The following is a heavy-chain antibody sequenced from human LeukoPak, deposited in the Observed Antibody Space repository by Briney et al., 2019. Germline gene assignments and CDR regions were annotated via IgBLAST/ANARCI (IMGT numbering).Heavy chain of an antibody. CDR1: GGSLSSSSYY. CDR3: ARGPHWAFDI. CDR2: IYYTGST. V-gene: IGHV4-39*01. J-gene: IGHJ3*02. Sequence: SETLSLTCTVSGGSLSSSSYYWGWIRQPPGKGLEWIGSIYYTGSTYYNPSLKSRFTISVDTSKNQFSLKLSFVTAADTAVYYCARGPHWAFDIWGQGTMVTVSS.